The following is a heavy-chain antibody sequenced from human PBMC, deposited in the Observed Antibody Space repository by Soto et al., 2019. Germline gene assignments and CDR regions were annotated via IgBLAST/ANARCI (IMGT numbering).Heavy chain of an antibody. Sequence: QITLKESGPTLVKPTQTLTLTCTFSGFSLSTSGVGVGWIRQPPGKALEWLAFIYWDDDKRYSPSLKSRLTITKDTSKTQVVLTMNNMDPVDTTTYYSAHRDMTTVTSAWYFDLWGRGTLVTVSS. J-gene: IGHJ2*01. CDR2: IYWDDDK. CDR1: GFSLSTSGVG. D-gene: IGHD4-17*01. CDR3: AHRDMTTVTSAWYFDL. V-gene: IGHV2-5*02.